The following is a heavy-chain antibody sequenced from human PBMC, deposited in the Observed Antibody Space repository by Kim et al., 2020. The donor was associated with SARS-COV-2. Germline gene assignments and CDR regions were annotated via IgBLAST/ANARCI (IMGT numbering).Heavy chain of an antibody. CDR1: GGSVSSYSYY. D-gene: IGHD5-12*01. J-gene: IGHJ4*02. CDR2: ICYRGST. CDR3: ARVGYGYIFDY. Sequence: SETLSLTCTVSGGSVSSYSYYWSWIRQPPGKGLEWIGYICYRGSTNYNPSLKSRVTISVDTSKNQSSLTVGSVTAADTAVYYSARVGYGYIFDYWGQGTLVTVSS. V-gene: IGHV4-61*01.